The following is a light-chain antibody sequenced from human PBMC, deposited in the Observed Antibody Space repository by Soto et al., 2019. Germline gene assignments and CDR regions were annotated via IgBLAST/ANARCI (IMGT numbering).Light chain of an antibody. J-gene: IGKJ1*01. CDR3: QQYGSSGT. CDR2: GAY. V-gene: IGKV3-20*01. Sequence: EIVLTQSPSTLSLSPGERATLSCRASQSVSNNYLALYQKKPGQAPRLLIYGAYNSATGIPDRFSGSGSGTDFTLTISRLEPEDFAVYYCQQYGSSGTFGQGTKVDI. CDR1: QSVSNNY.